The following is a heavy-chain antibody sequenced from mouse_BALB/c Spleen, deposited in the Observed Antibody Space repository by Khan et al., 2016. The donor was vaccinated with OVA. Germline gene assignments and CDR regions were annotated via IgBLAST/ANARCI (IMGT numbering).Heavy chain of an antibody. V-gene: IGHV7-3*02. J-gene: IGHJ4*01. Sequence: EVELVESGGGLIQPGGSLRLSCATSGFTFTDYYMSWVRQPPGKALEWLGFIRNKANYYTTEYITSVKGRFTIYRDDSQSFIYLQMNTQRAEDSATYFCARDGGQYYCYGAMDDWGRGTSVTVSS. CDR1: GFTFTDYY. CDR3: ARDGGQYYCYGAMDD. CDR2: IRNKANYYTT. D-gene: IGHD1-2*01.